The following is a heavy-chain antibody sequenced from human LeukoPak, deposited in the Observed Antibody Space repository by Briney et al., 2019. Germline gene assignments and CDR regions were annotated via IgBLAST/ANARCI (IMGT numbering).Heavy chain of an antibody. J-gene: IGHJ5*02. Sequence: ASVKVSCKASGYTFTGYYMHWVRQAPGQGLEWMGWINPNSGGTNYAQKFQGRVTMTRDTSISTAYMELSGLRSDDTAVYYCAREVTMVRGVTPINWFDPWGQGTLVTVSS. CDR3: AREVTMVRGVTPINWFDP. CDR2: INPNSGGT. CDR1: GYTFTGYY. V-gene: IGHV1-2*02. D-gene: IGHD3-10*01.